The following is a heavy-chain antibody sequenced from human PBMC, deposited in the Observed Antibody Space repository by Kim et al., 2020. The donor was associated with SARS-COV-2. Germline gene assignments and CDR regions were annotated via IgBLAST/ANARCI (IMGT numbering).Heavy chain of an antibody. V-gene: IGHV4-31*03. D-gene: IGHD3-22*01. J-gene: IGHJ3*02. Sequence: SETLSLTCTVSGGSISSGGYYWSWIRQHPGKGLEWIGYIYYSGSTYYNPSLKSRVTISVDTSKNQFSLKLSSVTAADTAVYYCARVLYDSSVPRAFDIWGRETLYTVSS. CDR3: ARVLYDSSVPRAFDI. CDR1: GGSISSGGYY. CDR2: IYYSGST.